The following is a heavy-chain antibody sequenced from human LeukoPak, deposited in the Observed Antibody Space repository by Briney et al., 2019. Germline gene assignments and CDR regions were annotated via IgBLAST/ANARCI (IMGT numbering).Heavy chain of an antibody. J-gene: IGHJ6*03. CDR2: LYISGPT. D-gene: IGHD3-3*01. V-gene: IGHV4-4*07. Sequence: SETLSLTCTVSSGSMNNYYWSWIRQPAGKGLEWIGRLYISGPTNYNPSLKSRVTMSVDTSKNQFSLKLSSVTAADTAVYYCAREATFGVVIMRYYYYYYMDVWGKGTTVTVSS. CDR1: SGSMNNYY. CDR3: AREATFGVVIMRYYYYYYMDV.